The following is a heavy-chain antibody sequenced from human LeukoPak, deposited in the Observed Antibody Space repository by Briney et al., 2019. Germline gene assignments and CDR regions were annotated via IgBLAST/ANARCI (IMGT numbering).Heavy chain of an antibody. CDR2: INQGGSDK. CDR1: GFTFSGHW. J-gene: IGHJ4*02. V-gene: IGHV3-7*01. Sequence: GGFLRLSCAASGFTFSGHWMSWVRKAPGKGLEWVANINQGGSDKYYVDSVKGRFTISRDNANNLLYLQMNSLRGEDTAVYYCTRDRSRAEDDWGQGTLVTVSS. CDR3: TRDRSRAEDD. D-gene: IGHD1-14*01.